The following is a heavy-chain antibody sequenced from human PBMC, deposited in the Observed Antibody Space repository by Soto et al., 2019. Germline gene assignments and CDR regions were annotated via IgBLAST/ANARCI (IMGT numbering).Heavy chain of an antibody. V-gene: IGHV3-11*01. J-gene: IGHJ4*02. CDR3: ARDIFDY. CDR2: ISSSGNTI. Sequence: PGGSLRLSCAASGFRFSDYYMNWIRQAPGKGLEWVSYISSSGNTIYYADSVKGRFAISRDDAKKSLYLQMDSLRAEDTGIYYCARDIFDYWGQGTRVTVSS. CDR1: GFRFSDYY.